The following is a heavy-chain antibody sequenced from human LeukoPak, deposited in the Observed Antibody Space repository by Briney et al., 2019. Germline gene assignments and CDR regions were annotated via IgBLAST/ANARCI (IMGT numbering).Heavy chain of an antibody. J-gene: IGHJ4*02. CDR2: ITTNSGNP. Sequence: ASVKVSCKASGYTFTTYGINWVRQAPGQGLEWMGWITTNSGNPTYAQGFTGRLVFSLDTSVRTTYLQISSLKAEDTAIYYRARGRGYCSDSSCYFDYWGQGTLVTVSS. CDR1: GYTFTTYG. CDR3: ARGRGYCSDSSCYFDY. D-gene: IGHD2-15*01. V-gene: IGHV7-4-1*02.